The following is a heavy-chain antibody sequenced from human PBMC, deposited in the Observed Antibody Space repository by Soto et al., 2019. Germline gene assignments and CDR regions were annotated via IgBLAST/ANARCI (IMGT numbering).Heavy chain of an antibody. D-gene: IGHD6-6*01. CDR1: GASFSGNY. V-gene: IGHV4-34*01. CDR3: ARGRRQQLVRSAASDWFDP. CDR2: INRSGST. J-gene: IGHJ5*02. Sequence: SETLSHTCAVYGASFSGNYWSWIRQPTGKGLEWIGEINRSGSTNSNPSLKSRVTISVDTSKNQFSLKLSSVTAADTAVYFCARGRRQQLVRSAASDWFDPWGQGTLVTVSS.